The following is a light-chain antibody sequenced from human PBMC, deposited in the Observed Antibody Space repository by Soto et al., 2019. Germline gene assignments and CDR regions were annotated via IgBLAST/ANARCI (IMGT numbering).Light chain of an antibody. CDR2: EVS. CDR3: SSYRHTSTAVV. CDR1: SSDVGGYNY. Sequence: QSVLTQPASVSVSPGQPITISCAGTSSDVGGYNYVSWYQQHPGKAPKLVIYEVSNRPSGVSNRFSGSKSGNTASLTISGLQPEDEGDYCCSSYRHTSTAVVFGGGTKLAVL. J-gene: IGLJ2*01. V-gene: IGLV2-14*01.